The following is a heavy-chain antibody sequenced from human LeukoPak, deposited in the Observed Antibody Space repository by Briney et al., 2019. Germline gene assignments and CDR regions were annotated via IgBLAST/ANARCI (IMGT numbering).Heavy chain of an antibody. Sequence: GGSLRLSCAASGFTFSSYNMNWVRQAPGKGLEWVSSISYTSRARYYADSVKGRFTISRDNIKNSLYLQMDSLRAEDTAVYYCARAYCSSTSCFGWGQGTLVTVSS. D-gene: IGHD2-2*01. CDR3: ARAYCSSTSCFG. J-gene: IGHJ4*02. CDR2: ISYTSRAR. V-gene: IGHV3-48*01. CDR1: GFTFSSYN.